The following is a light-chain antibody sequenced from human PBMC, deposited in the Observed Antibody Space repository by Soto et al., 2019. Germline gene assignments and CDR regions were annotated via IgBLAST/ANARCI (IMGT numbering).Light chain of an antibody. CDR1: SSNIGNNY. Sequence: QSVLTQPHSVSAAPGQTVTISCSGSSSNIGNNYVSWYQQLPGTAPKLLIYENNKRPSGIPDRFSGSKSGTSATLGITGLQTGDEADYYCGTWDSSLSALFGGGTQLTVL. CDR3: GTWDSSLSAL. J-gene: IGLJ3*02. V-gene: IGLV1-51*02. CDR2: ENN.